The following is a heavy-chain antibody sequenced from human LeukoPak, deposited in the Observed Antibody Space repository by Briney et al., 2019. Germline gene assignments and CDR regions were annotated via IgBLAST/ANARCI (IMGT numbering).Heavy chain of an antibody. CDR2: INHSGST. CDR3: ASTDSSGYYYGY. D-gene: IGHD3-22*01. CDR1: GGSFSGYY. J-gene: IGHJ4*02. V-gene: IGHV4-34*01. Sequence: AETLSLTCAVYGGSFSGYYWSWIRQPPGKGLEWIGEINHSGSTNYNPSLKSRVTISVDTSKNQFSLKLSSVTAADTAVYYCASTDSSGYYYGYWGQGTLVTVSS.